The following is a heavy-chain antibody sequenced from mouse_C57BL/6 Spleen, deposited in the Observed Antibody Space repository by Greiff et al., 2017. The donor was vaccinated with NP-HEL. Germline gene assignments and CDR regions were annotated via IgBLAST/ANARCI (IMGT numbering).Heavy chain of an antibody. D-gene: IGHD2-2*01. CDR3: AKCGYPCYFDD. J-gene: IGHJ2*01. V-gene: IGHV14-2*01. CDR1: GFNIKDYY. Sequence: VQLQQSGAELVKPGASVKLSCTASGFNIKDYYMHWVLQRTEQGLEWIACIDPEDGATKYAPKFQGKATIPADTSSNTAYLQLSNRTCEDTAVYYCAKCGYPCYFDDWGQGTTRTVSS. CDR2: IDPEDGAT.